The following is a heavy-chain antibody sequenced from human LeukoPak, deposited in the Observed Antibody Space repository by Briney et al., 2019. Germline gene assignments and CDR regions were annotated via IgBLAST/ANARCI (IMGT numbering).Heavy chain of an antibody. CDR1: GFTVSSNY. CDR3: ASNYYDSSGYYDY. V-gene: IGHV3-53*01. D-gene: IGHD3-22*01. CDR2: IYSGGST. Sequence: GGSLRLSCAASGFTVSSNYMSWVRQAPGKGLEWVSVIYSGGSTYYADSVKGRFTISRDKSKNTLYLQMNSLRAEDTAVYYCASNYYDSSGYYDYWGQGTLVTVSS. J-gene: IGHJ4*02.